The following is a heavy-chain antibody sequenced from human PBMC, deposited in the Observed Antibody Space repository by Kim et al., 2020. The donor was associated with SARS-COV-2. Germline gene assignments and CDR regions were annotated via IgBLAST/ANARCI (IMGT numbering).Heavy chain of an antibody. CDR3: ARGLRASGSYEYYYYGMDV. J-gene: IGHJ6*02. CDR1: GFTFSSYA. D-gene: IGHD3-10*01. Sequence: GGSLRLSCAASGFTFSSYAMHWVRQAPGKGLEYVSAISSNGGSTYYAYSVKGRFTISRANSKNTLYLQMGSLRAEDMAVYYCARGLRASGSYEYYYYGMDVWGQGATVTVSS. CDR2: ISSNGGST. V-gene: IGHV3-64*01.